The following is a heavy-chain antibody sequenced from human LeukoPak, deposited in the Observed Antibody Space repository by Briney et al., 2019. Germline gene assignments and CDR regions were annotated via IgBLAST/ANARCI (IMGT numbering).Heavy chain of an antibody. CDR3: ARDGGSAWFLDY. J-gene: IGHJ4*02. D-gene: IGHD6-19*01. CDR2: ISSSGNTT. Sequence: GGTLRLSCAASGFTFSSYGMSWVRQAPGKGLEWVSYISSSGNTTYNADSVKGRFSITRDNAKNSLYLQMNSLRAEDTAVYYCARDGGSAWFLDYWGQGTLVTVSS. CDR1: GFTFSSYG. V-gene: IGHV3-48*04.